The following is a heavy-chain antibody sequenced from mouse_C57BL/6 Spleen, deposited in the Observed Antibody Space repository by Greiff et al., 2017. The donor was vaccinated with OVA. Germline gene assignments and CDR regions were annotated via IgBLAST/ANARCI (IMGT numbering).Heavy chain of an antibody. Sequence: EVHLVESGGGLVKPGGSLKLSCAASGFTFSSYAMSWVRQTPEKRLEWVATFSDGGSYTYYPDNVKGRFTISRDNAKNNLYLQMSHLKSEDTAMYYCARDDGFYYDYSWFAYWGQGTLVTVSA. D-gene: IGHD2-4*01. CDR2: FSDGGSYT. J-gene: IGHJ3*01. CDR1: GFTFSSYA. V-gene: IGHV5-4*01. CDR3: ARDDGFYYDYSWFAY.